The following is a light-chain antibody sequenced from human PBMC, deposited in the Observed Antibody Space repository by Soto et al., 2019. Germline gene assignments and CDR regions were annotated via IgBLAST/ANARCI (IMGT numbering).Light chain of an antibody. V-gene: IGLV2-11*01. CDR1: SRDVGGYNY. Sequence: QSALTQPPSVSGSPGQSVTISCTGTSRDVGGYNYVSWYQQHPGRAPKLLIYDVRKWPSGVPDRFSGYKFGDTASLTISGLQPEDEADYYCCSYAGSYTSPYVFGTGTKVTVL. J-gene: IGLJ1*01. CDR3: CSYAGSYTSPYV. CDR2: DVR.